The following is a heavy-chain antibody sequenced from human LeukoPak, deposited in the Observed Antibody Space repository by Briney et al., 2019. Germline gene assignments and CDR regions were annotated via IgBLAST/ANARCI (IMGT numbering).Heavy chain of an antibody. CDR1: GYTFTSYD. CDR2: MNPNSGNT. V-gene: IGHV1-8*01. Sequence: GASVKVSCKASGYTFTSYDINWVRQATGQGLEWMGWMNPNSGNTGYAQKFQGRVTMTRNTSISTAYMELSSLRSEDTAVYYCARSDRHSSSWYLNWFDPWGQGTLVTVSS. D-gene: IGHD6-13*01. J-gene: IGHJ5*02. CDR3: ARSDRHSSSWYLNWFDP.